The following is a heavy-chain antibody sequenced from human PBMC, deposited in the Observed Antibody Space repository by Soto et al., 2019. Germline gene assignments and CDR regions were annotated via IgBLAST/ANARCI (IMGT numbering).Heavy chain of an antibody. V-gene: IGHV4-39*01. CDR1: GDSMTSSSYY. Sequence: QLQLQESGPGLVKPSETLSLTCTVSGDSMTSSSYYWGWIRQTPGKGLEWIGSIYYSERTSYNSGSTYYSPSLKSRVTISGDTSKSQFSLKLSSVTAADTAVYYCARHTRNQFDPWGQGTLVTVSS. CDR3: ARHTRNQFDP. CDR2: IYYSERTSYNSGST. J-gene: IGHJ5*02.